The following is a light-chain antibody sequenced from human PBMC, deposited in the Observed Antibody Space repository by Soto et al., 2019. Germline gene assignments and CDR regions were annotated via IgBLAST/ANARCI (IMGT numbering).Light chain of an antibody. CDR3: CSYAGSRV. Sequence: QSALTQPRSVSGSPGQSVTISCTGTSSDVGGYNYVSWYQQHPGKAPKLMIYDVSKRPSGGPDRFSGSKSGNTASLTISGLQAEDEADYSCCSYAGSRVFGGGTKLTVL. CDR1: SSDVGGYNY. V-gene: IGLV2-11*01. J-gene: IGLJ3*02. CDR2: DVS.